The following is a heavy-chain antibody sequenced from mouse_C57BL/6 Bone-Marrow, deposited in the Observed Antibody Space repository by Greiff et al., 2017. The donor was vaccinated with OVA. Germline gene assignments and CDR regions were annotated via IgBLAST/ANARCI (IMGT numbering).Heavy chain of an antibody. J-gene: IGHJ3*01. Sequence: EVKLMESGGGLVQPGGSMKLSCAASGFTFSDAWMDWVRQSPEKGLEWVAEIRNKANNHATYYAESVKGRFTISRDDSKSSVYLQMNSLRAEDTGIYYCTRRTLYYDYDGFAYWGQGTLVTVSA. CDR3: TRRTLYYDYDGFAY. D-gene: IGHD2-4*01. CDR1: GFTFSDAW. CDR2: IRNKANNHAT. V-gene: IGHV6-6*01.